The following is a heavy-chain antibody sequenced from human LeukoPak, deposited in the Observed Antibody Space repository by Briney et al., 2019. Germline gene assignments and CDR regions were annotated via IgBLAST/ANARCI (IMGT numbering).Heavy chain of an antibody. CDR2: VNPNSGGT. J-gene: IGHJ6*02. V-gene: IGHV1-2*06. D-gene: IGHD1-1*01. CDR1: GYTFTGPY. Sequence: ASVTVSCKASGYTFTGPYIHWVRQAPGQGLEWMGRVNPNSGGTDYAKKFQGRVTMTRDTSISTANVELSSLTSDDTAVYYCAREFTGNDFSYYHLDVWGQGTTVTVSS. CDR3: AREFTGNDFSYYHLDV.